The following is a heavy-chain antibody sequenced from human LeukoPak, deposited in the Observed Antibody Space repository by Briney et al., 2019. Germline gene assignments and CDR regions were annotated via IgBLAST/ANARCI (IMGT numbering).Heavy chain of an antibody. CDR1: GGSISSYY. Sequence: KPSETPSPPCTVSGGSISSYYWSWVRQPPGEGLEWIGYIYYSGSTNYNPSLKSRVTISVDTSKNQFSLKLSSVTAADTAVYYCARAFDGYNYFDYWGQGTLVTVSS. D-gene: IGHD5-24*01. V-gene: IGHV4-59*01. CDR3: ARAFDGYNYFDY. CDR2: IYYSGST. J-gene: IGHJ4*02.